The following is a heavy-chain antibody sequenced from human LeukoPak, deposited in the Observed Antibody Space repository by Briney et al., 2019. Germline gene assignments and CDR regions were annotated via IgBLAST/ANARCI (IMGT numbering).Heavy chain of an antibody. CDR2: IYTSGST. D-gene: IGHD3-3*01. CDR3: ARSPHYDFWSGYFP. CDR1: GGSIGSYY. Sequence: SETLSLTCTVSGGSIGSYYWSWIRQPAGKGLEWIGRIYTSGSTNYNPSLKSRVTMSVDTSKNQFSLKLSSVTAADTAVYYCARSPHYDFWSGYFPWGQGTLVTVSS. J-gene: IGHJ5*02. V-gene: IGHV4-4*07.